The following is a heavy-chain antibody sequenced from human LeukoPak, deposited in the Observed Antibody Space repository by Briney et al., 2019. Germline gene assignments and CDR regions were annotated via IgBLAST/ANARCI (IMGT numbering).Heavy chain of an antibody. J-gene: IGHJ4*02. D-gene: IGHD4-11*01. CDR3: AKDDGGSVTTTDFEY. Sequence: PGGSLRLSRAASGFTFSNYALSWVRQVPGKGLEWVSGITGSGGSTYYADSVKGRFTISRDNSKNTLYPQMNSLRAEDTAVYFCAKDDGGSVTTTDFEYWGQGTLVTVSS. CDR1: GFTFSNYA. V-gene: IGHV3-23*01. CDR2: ITGSGGST.